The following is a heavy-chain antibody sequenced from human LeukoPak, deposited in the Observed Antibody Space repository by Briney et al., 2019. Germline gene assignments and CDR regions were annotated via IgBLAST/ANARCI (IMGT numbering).Heavy chain of an antibody. CDR1: GYTFTSYD. Sequence: GASVKVSRKASGYTFTSYDINWVRQATGQGLEWMGWMNPNSGNTGYAQKFQGRVTMTRNTSISTAYMELSSLRSEDTAVYYCAVAATPNYYYYYYMDAWGKGTTVTVSS. CDR2: MNPNSGNT. J-gene: IGHJ6*03. D-gene: IGHD2-15*01. CDR3: AVAATPNYYYYYYMDA. V-gene: IGHV1-8*01.